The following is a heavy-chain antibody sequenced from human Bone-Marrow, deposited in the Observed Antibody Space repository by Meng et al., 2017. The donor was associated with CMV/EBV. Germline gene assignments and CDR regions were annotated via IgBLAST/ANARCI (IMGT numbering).Heavy chain of an antibody. J-gene: IGHJ6*02. CDR3: AGGYSSSWWSGFGSYYYYGMDV. CDR2: ISYDGSNK. D-gene: IGHD6-13*01. CDR1: GFTFSSYA. Sequence: GGSLRLSCAASGFTFSSYAMHWVRQAPGKGLEWVAVISYDGSNKYYADSVKGRFTISRDNSKNTLYLQMSCLRAEDTAVYYCAGGYSSSWWSGFGSYYYYGMDVWGQGTTVTVSS. V-gene: IGHV3-30-3*01.